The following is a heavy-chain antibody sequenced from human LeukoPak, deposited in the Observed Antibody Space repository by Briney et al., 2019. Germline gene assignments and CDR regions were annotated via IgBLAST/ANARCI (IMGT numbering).Heavy chain of an antibody. V-gene: IGHV3-7*03. CDR3: ARGRGDY. CDR2: IKQDGSAK. J-gene: IGHJ4*02. CDR1: GFIFSTSW. Sequence: GGSLTLSCAASGFIFSTSWMSWVRQDPGKGLEWVANIKQDGSAKSYVDSVKGRFTISRDNAKNSLYLQMNSLRAEDTAVYYCARGRGDYWGQGTLVTVSS.